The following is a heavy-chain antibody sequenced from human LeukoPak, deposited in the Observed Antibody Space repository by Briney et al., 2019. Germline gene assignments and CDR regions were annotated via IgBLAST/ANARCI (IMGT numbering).Heavy chain of an antibody. J-gene: IGHJ4*02. CDR2: ISGSSSTI. V-gene: IGHV3-48*01. Sequence: SGGSLRLSCAASGFTFSSYSMNWVRQAPGKGLEWVSYISGSSSTIYYADSVKGRFTISRGNAKNSLYLQMNSLRAEDTAVYYCARDVGGESDWGQGTLVTVSS. CDR3: ARDVGGESD. D-gene: IGHD2-21*01. CDR1: GFTFSSYS.